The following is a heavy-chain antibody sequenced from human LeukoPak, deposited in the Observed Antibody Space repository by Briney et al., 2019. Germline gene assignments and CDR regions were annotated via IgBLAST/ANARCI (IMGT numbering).Heavy chain of an antibody. J-gene: IGHJ4*02. D-gene: IGHD3-22*01. CDR1: GITLSNYG. Sequence: PGGSLRLSYAVSGITLSNYGMSSVRQAPGKWLGWVAGISDRGSRTKYAHSVTGRFTISTDHRKNTLYLQMNSLRAEDTAVYFCAKRGVVIRVILVGFHKEAYYFDSWGQGALVTVSS. CDR3: AKRGVVIRVILVGFHKEAYYFDS. V-gene: IGHV3-23*01. CDR2: ISDRGSRT.